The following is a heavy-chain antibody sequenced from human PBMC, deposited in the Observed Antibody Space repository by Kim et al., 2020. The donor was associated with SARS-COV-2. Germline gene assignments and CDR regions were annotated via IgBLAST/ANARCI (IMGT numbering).Heavy chain of an antibody. D-gene: IGHD6-19*01. V-gene: IGHV1-69*13. CDR1: GGTFSSYA. Sequence: SVKVSCKASGGTFSSYAISWVRQAPGQGLEWMGGIIPIFGTANYAQKFQGRVTITADESTSTAYMELSSLRSEDTAVYYCARAVQGSSGWYAFDYWGQGTLVTVSS. J-gene: IGHJ4*02. CDR3: ARAVQGSSGWYAFDY. CDR2: IIPIFGTA.